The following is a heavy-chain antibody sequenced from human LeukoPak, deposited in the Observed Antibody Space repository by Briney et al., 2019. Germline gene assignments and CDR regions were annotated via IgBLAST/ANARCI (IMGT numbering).Heavy chain of an antibody. J-gene: IGHJ4*02. CDR2: ISGSGGST. D-gene: IGHD4-17*01. V-gene: IGHV3-23*01. Sequence: GGSLRLSCAASGFTFSSYAMSWVRQAPGKGLEWVSAISGSGGSTYYADSVKGRFTISRDNSKNTLYLQMNSLRAEDTAVYYCAKDLSSVTKMYPDYWGQGTLVTVSS. CDR1: GFTFSSYA. CDR3: AKDLSSVTKMYPDY.